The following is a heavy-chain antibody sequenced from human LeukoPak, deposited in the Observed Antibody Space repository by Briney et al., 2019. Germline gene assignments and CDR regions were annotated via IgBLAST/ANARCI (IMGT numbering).Heavy chain of an antibody. CDR2: ICYSGST. CDR1: GGSISSYY. D-gene: IGHD3-10*01. J-gene: IGHJ4*02. V-gene: IGHV4-59*01. Sequence: SETLSLTCTVSGGSISSYYWSWIRQPPGKGLEWIWYICYSGSTNSNTSLKRRVTTSVDKTKKQSPLKLITVQPADSAVYYCATVREYCDGSGYYFDYWGQGTLVTVSS. CDR3: ATVREYCDGSGYYFDY.